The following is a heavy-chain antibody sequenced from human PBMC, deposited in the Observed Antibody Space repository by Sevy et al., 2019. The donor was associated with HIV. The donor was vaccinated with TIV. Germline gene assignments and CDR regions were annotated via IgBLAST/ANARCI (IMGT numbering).Heavy chain of an antibody. Sequence: GCLRLSCAASGLTFSNYAMSWVRQAPGKGLEWVSSVSISGPNTYYADSVKGRFTISRDNSKNTMYLQMNSLRAEDTAVYYCAKEWTQLSDWYGELDYWGQGSLVTVSS. V-gene: IGHV3-23*01. CDR3: AKEWTQLSDWYGELDY. CDR2: VSISGPNT. CDR1: GLTFSNYA. J-gene: IGHJ4*02. D-gene: IGHD6-19*01.